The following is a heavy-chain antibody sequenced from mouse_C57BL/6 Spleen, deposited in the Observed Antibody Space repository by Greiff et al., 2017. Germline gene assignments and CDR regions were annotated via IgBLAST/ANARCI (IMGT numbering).Heavy chain of an antibody. D-gene: IGHD4-1*01. CDR1: GYTFTSYW. V-gene: IGHV1-69*01. Sequence: VQLQQPGAELVMPGASVTLSCKASGYTFTSYWMPWVKQRPGQGLEWIGEIDPSDSYTNYNRKFKGKSTLTVDKSSSTAYMQLSSLTSEDSAVYYCATGNWFAYWGQGTLVTVSA. CDR2: IDPSDSYT. J-gene: IGHJ3*01. CDR3: ATGNWFAY.